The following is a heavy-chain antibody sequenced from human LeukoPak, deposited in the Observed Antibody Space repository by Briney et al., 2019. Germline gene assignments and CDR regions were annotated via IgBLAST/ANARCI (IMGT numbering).Heavy chain of an antibody. J-gene: IGHJ4*02. CDR3: ARRMITFGGVIAN. D-gene: IGHD3-16*02. CDR2: MNPNSGNT. V-gene: IGHV1-8*01. Sequence: EASVKVSCKASVYTFTSYDINWVRQATGQGLEWMGWMNPNSGNTGYAQKFQGRVTMTRNTSISTAYMELSSLRSGDTAVYYCARRMITFGGVIANWGQGTLVTVSS. CDR1: VYTFTSYD.